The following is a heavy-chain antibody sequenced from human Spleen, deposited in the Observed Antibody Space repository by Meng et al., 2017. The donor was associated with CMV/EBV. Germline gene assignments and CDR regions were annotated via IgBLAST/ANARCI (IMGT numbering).Heavy chain of an antibody. J-gene: IGHJ5*01. CDR3: ARDSHNWANWFDP. D-gene: IGHD1-20*01. CDR2: ISAYSGDT. Sequence: KASGYTFTSYGISWVRQAHGPGLEWMGWISAYSGDTKYAQKFQGRMTMSTDTATSTAYLDLRSLKSDDSAVYYCARDSHNWANWFDPWGQGTLVTVSS. V-gene: IGHV1-18*01. CDR1: GYTFTSYG.